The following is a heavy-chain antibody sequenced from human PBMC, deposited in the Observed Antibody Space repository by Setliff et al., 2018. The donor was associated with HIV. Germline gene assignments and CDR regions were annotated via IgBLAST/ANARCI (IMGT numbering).Heavy chain of an antibody. CDR3: ARERMGYSATDAFDI. D-gene: IGHD2-15*01. Sequence: GGSLRLSCAASGFTFSSYWMSWVRQAPGKGLEWVANIEQDGSEKYYVDSVKGRFTISRDNAKNSPYLQMNSLSAEDTAVYYCARERMGYSATDAFDIWGQGTTVTVSS. V-gene: IGHV3-7*03. CDR2: IEQDGSEK. CDR1: GFTFSSYW. J-gene: IGHJ3*02.